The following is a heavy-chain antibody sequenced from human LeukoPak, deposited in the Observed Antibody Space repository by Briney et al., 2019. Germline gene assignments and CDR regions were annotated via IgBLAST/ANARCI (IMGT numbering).Heavy chain of an antibody. CDR3: ARGLEQQLPREYFQH. CDR1: GGTFSSYT. J-gene: IGHJ1*01. D-gene: IGHD6-13*01. CDR2: IIPILGIA. Sequence: ASVKVSCKASGGTFSSYTISWVRQAPGQGLEWMGRIIPILGIANYAQKFQGRVTITADKSTSTAYMELSSLRSEDTAVYYCARGLEQQLPREYFQHWGQGTLVTVSS. V-gene: IGHV1-69*02.